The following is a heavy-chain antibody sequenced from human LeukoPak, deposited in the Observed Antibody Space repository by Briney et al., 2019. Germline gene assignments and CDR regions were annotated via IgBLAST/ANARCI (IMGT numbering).Heavy chain of an antibody. CDR1: GFTFSSYS. Sequence: GGSLRLSCAASGFTFSSYSMNWIRQAPGKGLEWVSYISSSGSTIYYADSVKGRFTISRDNAKNSLYLQMNSLRAEDTAVYYCARDLKAVAGTGDWGQGTLVTVSS. V-gene: IGHV3-48*04. D-gene: IGHD6-19*01. J-gene: IGHJ4*02. CDR2: ISSSGSTI. CDR3: ARDLKAVAGTGD.